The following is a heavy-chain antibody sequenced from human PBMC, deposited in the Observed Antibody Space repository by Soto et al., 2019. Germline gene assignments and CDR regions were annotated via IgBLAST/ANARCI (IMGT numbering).Heavy chain of an antibody. CDR1: GGTFSTYT. CDR2: IIPILDVL. J-gene: IGHJ3*01. CDR3: ARGSDGSGTESAFHF. D-gene: IGHD2-15*01. V-gene: IGHV1-69*02. Sequence: QVHLVQSGAEVKKPGSSVKVSCKTSGGTFSTYTVSWVRQAPGQGLEWIGRIIPILDVLTYAQKFQGRVNITADKSTSTAYLELTSLKSEDTAMYYCARGSDGSGTESAFHFWGQGTMVTVSS.